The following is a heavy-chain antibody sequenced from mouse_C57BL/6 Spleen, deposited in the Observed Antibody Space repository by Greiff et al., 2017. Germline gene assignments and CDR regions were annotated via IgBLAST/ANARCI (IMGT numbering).Heavy chain of an antibody. D-gene: IGHD2-3*01. J-gene: IGHJ4*01. V-gene: IGHV14-3*01. CDR1: GFNIKNTY. CDR2: IDPANGNT. Sequence: EVKLVESVAELVRPGASVKLSCTASGFNIKNTYMHWVKQRPEQGLEWIGRIDPANGNTKYAPKFQGKATITADTSSNTAYLQLSSLTSEDTAIYYCARGGVYDGYYGLYYAMDYWGQGTSVTVSS. CDR3: ARGGVYDGYYGLYYAMDY.